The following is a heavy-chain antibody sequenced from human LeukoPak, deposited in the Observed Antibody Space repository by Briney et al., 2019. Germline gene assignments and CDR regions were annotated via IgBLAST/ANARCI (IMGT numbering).Heavy chain of an antibody. CDR2: ISSDGNSK. Sequence: GGSLRLSCAASGFTFSNYGIHWVRQAPGKGLEWVTLISSDGNSKHYADSVKGRFIISRDNTKNTLYLQMNSLRAEDTAVYYCAKKGYCSGGSCYGLDYWGQGTLVTVSS. V-gene: IGHV3-30*18. D-gene: IGHD2-15*01. CDR1: GFTFSNYG. J-gene: IGHJ4*02. CDR3: AKKGYCSGGSCYGLDY.